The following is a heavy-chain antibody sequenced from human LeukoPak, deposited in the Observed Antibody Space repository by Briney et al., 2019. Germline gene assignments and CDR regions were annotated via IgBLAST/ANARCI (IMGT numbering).Heavy chain of an antibody. V-gene: IGHV3-23*01. CDR2: ISVSGGST. J-gene: IGHJ4*02. CDR3: AKSSRSVVGATTNY. Sequence: GGSLRLSCAASGFTFSSYAMSWVRQAPGKGLEWVSAISVSGGSTFYADSVKGRFTISRDNSKNTLYLQMNSLRAEDTAVYYCAKSSRSVVGATTNYWGQGTLVIVSS. CDR1: GFTFSSYA. D-gene: IGHD1-26*01.